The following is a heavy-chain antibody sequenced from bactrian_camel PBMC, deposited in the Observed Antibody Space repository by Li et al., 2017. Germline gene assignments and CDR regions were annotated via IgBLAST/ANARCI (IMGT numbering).Heavy chain of an antibody. V-gene: IGHV3S6*01. Sequence: QVQLVESGGGSVQTGGSLKLSCAVGTLTYINARCLGWFRQSPGKEREGVALIDGHGDVQYSDSVKGRFTISKDNIKNTLYLQMDSLKPEDTGLYYCAARLCGALGSLAAHLYTNWGQGTQVTVS. D-gene: IGHD5*01. CDR1: TLTYINARC. J-gene: IGHJ4*01. CDR2: IDGHGDV. CDR3: AARLCGALGSLAAHLYTN.